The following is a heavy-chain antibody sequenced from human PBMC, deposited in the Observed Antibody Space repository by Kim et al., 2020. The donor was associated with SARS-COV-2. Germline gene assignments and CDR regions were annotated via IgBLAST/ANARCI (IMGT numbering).Heavy chain of an antibody. V-gene: IGHV4-39*07. CDR1: GGSISSSSYY. CDR3: ARDTGIVVVPAASNWFDP. Sequence: SETLSLTCTVSGGSISSSSYYWGWIRQPPGKGLEWIGSIYYSGSTYYNPSLKSRVTISVDTSKNQFSLKLSSVTAADTAVYYCARDTGIVVVPAASNWFDPWGQGTLVTVSS. CDR2: IYYSGST. J-gene: IGHJ5*02. D-gene: IGHD2-2*01.